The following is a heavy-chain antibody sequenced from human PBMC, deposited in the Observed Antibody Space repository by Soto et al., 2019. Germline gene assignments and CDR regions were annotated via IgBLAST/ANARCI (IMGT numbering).Heavy chain of an antibody. D-gene: IGHD2-15*01. V-gene: IGHV1-18*01. Sequence: QVQLVQSGAEVKKPGASVKVSCKAPGYTFTSYGISWVRQAPGQGLEWMGWISAYNGNTNYAQKLQGRVTMTTDTSTSTAYMELRSLRSDDTAVYYCARDVLGYCSGGSCYSGYWGQGTLVTVSS. J-gene: IGHJ4*02. CDR2: ISAYNGNT. CDR1: GYTFTSYG. CDR3: ARDVLGYCSGGSCYSGY.